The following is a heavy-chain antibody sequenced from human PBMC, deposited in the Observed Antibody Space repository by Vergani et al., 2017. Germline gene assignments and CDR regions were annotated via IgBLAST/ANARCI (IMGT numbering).Heavy chain of an antibody. CDR2: IRYDGTKR. Sequence: VDLVESGGGFVQPGGSRRLSCAASGFTFSSYSMNWVRQAPGKGLEWVAFIRYDGTKRFYGDSVKGRFTISRDNSQTTVFLQMNSLRADDSAVYYCTKAGQYDSDNFHDSWGQGALVTVAS. CDR1: GFTFSSYS. V-gene: IGHV3-30*02. CDR3: TKAGQYDSDNFHDS. J-gene: IGHJ1*01. D-gene: IGHD3-22*01.